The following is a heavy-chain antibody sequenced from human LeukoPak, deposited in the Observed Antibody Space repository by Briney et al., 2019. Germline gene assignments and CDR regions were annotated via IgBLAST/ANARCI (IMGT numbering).Heavy chain of an antibody. D-gene: IGHD5-24*01. J-gene: IGHJ4*02. V-gene: IGHV4-59*01. CDR3: VRKDGDF. Sequence: SETLSLTCTVSGDSISRYFLGWIRQSPWKGVEGIGYMYYSGSTNYNPSVKSRVTMSVDTSKRKFSLKMRSVTVADTAIYFCVRKDGDFWGQGNLVTVSS. CDR1: GDSISRYF. CDR2: MYYSGST.